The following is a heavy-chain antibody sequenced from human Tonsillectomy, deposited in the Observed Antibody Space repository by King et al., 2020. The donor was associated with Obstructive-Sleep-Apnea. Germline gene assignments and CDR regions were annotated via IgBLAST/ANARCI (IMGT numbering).Heavy chain of an antibody. V-gene: IGHV4-39*07. D-gene: IGHD3-3*01. J-gene: IGHJ4*01. CDR1: GGSISSSRYC. CDR2: ISDSGKT. CDR3: ARVRFLEWLLDYDY. Sequence: QLQESGPGLVKPSETLSLTCTVSGGSISSSRYCWGWVRQPPGKGPEWIASISDSGKTYSNPSLMSRVTISVDTSKNQFSLKLSSVTAADTAVYYCARVRFLEWLLDYDYWGQGTLVTVSA.